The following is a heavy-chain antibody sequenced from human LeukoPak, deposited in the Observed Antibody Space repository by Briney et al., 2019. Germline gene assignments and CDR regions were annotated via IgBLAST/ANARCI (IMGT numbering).Heavy chain of an antibody. V-gene: IGHV4-39*01. J-gene: IGHJ4*02. Sequence: PSETLSLTCTVSGGSISSSGDYWGWIRQPPGKGLEWIGGVYYSGSTYYSPSPKSRVTISVDTSKTQFSLRLSSVTAAVTAVYYCARRPDYSYGSGSYPYYFDYWGQGTLVTVSS. D-gene: IGHD3-10*01. CDR2: VYYSGST. CDR1: GGSISSSGDY. CDR3: ARRPDYSYGSGSYPYYFDY.